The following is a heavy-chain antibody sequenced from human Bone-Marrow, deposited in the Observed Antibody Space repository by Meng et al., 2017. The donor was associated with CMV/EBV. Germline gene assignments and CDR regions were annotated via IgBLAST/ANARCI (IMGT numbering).Heavy chain of an antibody. J-gene: IGHJ4*02. CDR2: ISSSGSTI. Sequence: GESLKISCAASGFTFSDYYMSWIRQAPGKGLEWVSYISSSGSTIYYADSVKGRFTISRDNAKNTLYLQMNSLRAEDTAVYYCAKDSSSGYLAYYFDYWGQGTPVTVSS. V-gene: IGHV3-11*04. CDR1: GFTFSDYY. CDR3: AKDSSSGYLAYYFDY. D-gene: IGHD3-22*01.